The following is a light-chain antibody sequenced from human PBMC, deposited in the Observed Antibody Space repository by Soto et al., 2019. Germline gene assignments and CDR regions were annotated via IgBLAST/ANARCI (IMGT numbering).Light chain of an antibody. CDR1: SSDVGGYNY. CDR3: SSSAGNNNV. V-gene: IGLV2-8*01. J-gene: IGLJ1*01. CDR2: EVS. Sequence: QSVLTQPPSASGSPGQSVTISCTGTSSDVGGYNYVSWYQQHPGKAPKLMIYEVSKRPSGVPDRFSGSKSGNTASLTVSGLQAEDEADYYCSSSAGNNNVFGTGTKVTVL.